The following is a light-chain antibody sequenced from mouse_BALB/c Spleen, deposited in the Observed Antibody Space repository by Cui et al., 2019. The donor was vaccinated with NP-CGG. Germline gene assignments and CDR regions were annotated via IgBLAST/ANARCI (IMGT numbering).Light chain of an antibody. CDR1: TGAVTTSNY. J-gene: IGLJ1*01. Sequence: QAVVNPGSSPTTSHGETVTLTCRSSTGAVTTSNYANWVQEKPDHLFTGLIGGTNNRAPGVPARFSGSLIGDKAALTITGAQTEDEAIYFCALWYSNHWVFGGGAKLTVL. CDR3: ALWYSNHWV. CDR2: GTN. V-gene: IGLV1*01.